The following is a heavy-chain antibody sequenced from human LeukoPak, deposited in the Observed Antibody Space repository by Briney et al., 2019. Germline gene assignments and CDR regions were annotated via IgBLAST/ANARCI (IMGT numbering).Heavy chain of an antibody. J-gene: IGHJ3*02. D-gene: IGHD2-15*01. CDR1: GGSISSYY. CDR2: IYYSGST. Sequence: SETLSLTCTVSGGSISSYYWSWIRQPPGKGLEWIGYIYYSGSTNYNPSLKSRVTISVDTSKNQFSLKLSSVTAADTAVYYCARLSLYCSGGSCYDAFDIWGQGTMVSVSS. CDR3: ARLSLYCSGGSCYDAFDI. V-gene: IGHV4-59*01.